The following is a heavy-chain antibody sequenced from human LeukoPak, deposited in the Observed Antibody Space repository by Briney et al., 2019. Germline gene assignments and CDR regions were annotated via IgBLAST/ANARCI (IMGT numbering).Heavy chain of an antibody. J-gene: IGHJ4*02. D-gene: IGHD3-10*01. CDR3: ARDRGDINHFDY. Sequence: SQTLSLTCTVSGGSISSGGYYWSWIRQHPGKGLEWIGYIYYSGSTYYNPSLKSRVTISVDTSKNQFSLKPSSVTAADTAVYYCARDRGDINHFDYWGQGTLVTVSS. CDR1: GGSISSGGYY. CDR2: IYYSGST. V-gene: IGHV4-31*03.